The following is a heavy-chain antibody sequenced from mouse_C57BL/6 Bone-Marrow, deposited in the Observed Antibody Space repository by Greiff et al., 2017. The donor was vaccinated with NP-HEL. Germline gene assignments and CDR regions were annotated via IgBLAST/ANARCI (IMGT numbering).Heavy chain of an antibody. V-gene: IGHV1-64*01. Sequence: QVQLKESGAELVKPGASVKLSCKASGYTFTSYWMHWVKQRPGQGLEWIGMIHPNSGSTNYNEKFKSKATLTVDKSSSTAYMQLSSLTSEDSAVYYGARSYYYGSSHFFDYWGQGTTLTVSS. D-gene: IGHD1-1*01. CDR2: IHPNSGST. J-gene: IGHJ2*01. CDR1: GYTFTSYW. CDR3: ARSYYYGSSHFFDY.